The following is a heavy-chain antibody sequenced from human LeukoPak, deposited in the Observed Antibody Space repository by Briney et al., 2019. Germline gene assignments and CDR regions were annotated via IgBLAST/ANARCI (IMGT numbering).Heavy chain of an antibody. D-gene: IGHD1-26*01. J-gene: IGHJ3*02. CDR3: AKRLVVGATPDAFDI. CDR1: GFTFNNYA. Sequence: PGGPLRLSCAASGFTFNNYAMSWVRQAPGKGLEWVSAISSSGGSTHYADSVKGRFTISRDNSKNTLYLQMSSLRAEDTAMYYCAKRLVVGATPDAFDIWGQGTMVTISS. CDR2: ISSSGGST. V-gene: IGHV3-23*01.